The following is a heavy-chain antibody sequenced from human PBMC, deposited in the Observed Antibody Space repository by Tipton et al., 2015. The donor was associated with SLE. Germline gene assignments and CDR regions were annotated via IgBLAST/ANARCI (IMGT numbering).Heavy chain of an antibody. D-gene: IGHD3-3*01. J-gene: IGHJ4*02. V-gene: IGHV4-39*07. Sequence: TLSLTCSVSGDSLSSNNYYWGWIRQSPAQGLEWIGTIHYAGGTYYNPSLRSRLTISVDTSENHFSLNLNSVTAADTAVYYCARDFWSGYGSFDSWGQGTLVTVSP. CDR3: ARDFWSGYGSFDS. CDR1: GDSLSSNNYY. CDR2: IHYAGGT.